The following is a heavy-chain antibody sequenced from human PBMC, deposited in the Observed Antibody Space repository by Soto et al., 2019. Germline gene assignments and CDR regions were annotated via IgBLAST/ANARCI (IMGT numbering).Heavy chain of an antibody. Sequence: APVKVSCKASGYTFTSYALSWVRHAPGQGLEWMGWISTYNGNTNYAQNLQGRVTMTTDISTNTAYMELRSLRSDDTAVYYCARVVGGIPVAGSWNWFDPWGQGTLVTVSS. CDR1: GYTFTSYA. CDR3: ARVVGGIPVAGSWNWFDP. J-gene: IGHJ5*02. D-gene: IGHD6-19*01. V-gene: IGHV1-18*04. CDR2: ISTYNGNT.